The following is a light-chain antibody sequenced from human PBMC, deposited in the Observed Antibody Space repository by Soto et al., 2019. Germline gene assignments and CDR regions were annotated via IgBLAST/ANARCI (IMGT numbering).Light chain of an antibody. Sequence: EIVLTQSPGTLSLSPGERATLSCRASQSVSSSYLAWYQQKPGQAPRLLIYGASSRATGIPDRFSGSGSGKDFTLTISRLEPEDLTVYYCQQYGSSPVTFGQGTKLEIK. V-gene: IGKV3-20*01. CDR2: GAS. CDR3: QQYGSSPVT. CDR1: QSVSSSY. J-gene: IGKJ2*01.